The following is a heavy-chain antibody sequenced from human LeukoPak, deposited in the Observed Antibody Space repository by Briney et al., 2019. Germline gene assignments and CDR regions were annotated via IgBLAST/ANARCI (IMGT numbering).Heavy chain of an antibody. D-gene: IGHD3-22*01. CDR1: GYTFTSYG. J-gene: IGHJ5*02. CDR3: ARVGSPNDYYDSSGYYYVEWFDP. CDR2: ICAYNGNT. Sequence: GASVKVSCTASGYTFTSYGISWVRQAPGQGLEWMGWICAYNGNTTYAQKLQGRVTMTTDTSTSTAYMELRSLRSDDTAVYYCARVGSPNDYYDSSGYYYVEWFDPWGQGTLVTVSS. V-gene: IGHV1-18*01.